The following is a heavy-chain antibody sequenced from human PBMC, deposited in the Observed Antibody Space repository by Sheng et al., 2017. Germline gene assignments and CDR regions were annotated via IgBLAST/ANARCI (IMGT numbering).Heavy chain of an antibody. CDR1: GYSISSGYY. Sequence: QVQLQESGPGLVKPSETLSLTCTVSGYSISSGYYWGWIRQPPGKGLEWIGTIYHNGYTYYNPSLKSRVTISVDTSKNQFSLKLSSLTAADTAVYYCARATKIAAAGYFDYWGQGTLVTVSS. CDR2: IYHNGYT. D-gene: IGHD6-13*01. CDR3: ARATKIAAAGYFDY. J-gene: IGHJ4*02. V-gene: IGHV4-38-2*02.